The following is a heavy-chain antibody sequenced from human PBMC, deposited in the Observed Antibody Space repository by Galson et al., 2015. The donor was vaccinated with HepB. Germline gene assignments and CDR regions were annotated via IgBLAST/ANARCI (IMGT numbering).Heavy chain of an antibody. CDR3: ARGGYSGYDAHLDY. Sequence: SLRLSCAASGFTFSSYSMNWVRQAPGKGLEWVSSISSSSSYIYYADSVKGRFTISRDNAKNSLYLQMNSLRAEDTAVYYCARGGYSGYDAHLDYWGQGTLVTVSS. CDR2: ISSSSSYI. J-gene: IGHJ4*02. V-gene: IGHV3-21*01. CDR1: GFTFSSYS. D-gene: IGHD5-12*01.